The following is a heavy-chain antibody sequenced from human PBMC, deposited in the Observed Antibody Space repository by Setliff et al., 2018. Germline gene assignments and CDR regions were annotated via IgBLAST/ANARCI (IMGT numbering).Heavy chain of an antibody. Sequence: SETLSLTCTVSGDSISSRRNYWGWFRQPAGKELEWIGQIYTSWSTNYNPSLKSRVTISLDTSKNQFSLSLSSVTAADTAVYYCARMSGSQYMDVWGKGTTVTASS. V-gene: IGHV4-61*09. CDR2: IYTSWST. D-gene: IGHD6-25*01. CDR1: GDSISSRRNY. CDR3: ARMSGSQYMDV. J-gene: IGHJ6*03.